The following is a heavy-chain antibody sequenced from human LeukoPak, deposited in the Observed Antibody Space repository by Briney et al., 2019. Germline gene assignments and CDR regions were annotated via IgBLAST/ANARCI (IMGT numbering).Heavy chain of an antibody. Sequence: GGSLRLSCAASGFTFSSYGMHWVRQAPGKGLEWVAFIRYDGSNKHYADSVKGRFTISRDNSKNTLYLQMNSLRAEDTAVYYCAKGYDFWSGYYCDYWGQGTLVTVSS. J-gene: IGHJ4*02. D-gene: IGHD3-3*01. V-gene: IGHV3-30*02. CDR1: GFTFSSYG. CDR2: IRYDGSNK. CDR3: AKGYDFWSGYYCDY.